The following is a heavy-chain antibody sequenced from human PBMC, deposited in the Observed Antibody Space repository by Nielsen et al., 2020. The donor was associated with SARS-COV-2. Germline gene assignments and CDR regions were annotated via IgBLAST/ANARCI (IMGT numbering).Heavy chain of an antibody. CDR1: GFTFSIYS. D-gene: IGHD2-15*01. J-gene: IGHJ4*02. CDR2: ISGDSNYI. Sequence: GESLKISCAASGFTFSIYSMTWVRQAPGKGLEWVASISGDSNYIFYSELVKGRFTMSRDNGKNSLYLQMTTLRSEDTALYYCTRGFYSQSDCWGQGTLVTVSS. CDR3: TRGFYSQSDC. V-gene: IGHV3-21*01.